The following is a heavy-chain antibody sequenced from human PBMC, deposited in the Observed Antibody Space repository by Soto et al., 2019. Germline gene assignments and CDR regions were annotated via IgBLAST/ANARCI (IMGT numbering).Heavy chain of an antibody. Sequence: LSLTCAASGFTFSSYAMSWVRQAPGKGLEWVSAISGSGGSTYSADSVKGRFTISRDNSKNTLYLQMNSLRAEDTAVYYCAKGGYTYGYYYYGMDVWGQGTTVTVSS. D-gene: IGHD5-18*01. CDR2: ISGSGGST. CDR1: GFTFSSYA. V-gene: IGHV3-23*01. CDR3: AKGGYTYGYYYYGMDV. J-gene: IGHJ6*02.